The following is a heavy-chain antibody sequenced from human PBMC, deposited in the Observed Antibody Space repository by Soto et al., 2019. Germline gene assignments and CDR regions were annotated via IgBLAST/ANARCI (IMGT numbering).Heavy chain of an antibody. Sequence: EVQLVESGGGLVKPGGSLRLSCTASGFSISSAWMNWVRQAPGKGLEWVGRIKTKTHGETTDYPAPVKGRFTISRDDSKNTLCLQMNSLKMEDTAVYYCTTGSVEGYWGQGTLVTVSS. CDR2: IKTKTHGETT. V-gene: IGHV3-15*07. J-gene: IGHJ4*02. D-gene: IGHD3-3*01. CDR3: TTGSVEGY. CDR1: GFSISSAW.